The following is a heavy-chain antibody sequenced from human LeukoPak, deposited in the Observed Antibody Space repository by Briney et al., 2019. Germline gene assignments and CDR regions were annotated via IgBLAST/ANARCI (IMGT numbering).Heavy chain of an antibody. Sequence: ASVKVSCKASGYTVTSYGISWVRQAPGQGLEWMGWISTYNGKTNYAQKVQGRVTMTTDTSTSTAYMELRSLRSDDTAVYYCARGEYYDILTSYYYYNMDVWGKGTTVIVSS. CDR3: ARGEYYDILTSYYYYNMDV. D-gene: IGHD3-9*01. CDR1: GYTVTSYG. J-gene: IGHJ6*04. CDR2: ISTYNGKT. V-gene: IGHV1-18*01.